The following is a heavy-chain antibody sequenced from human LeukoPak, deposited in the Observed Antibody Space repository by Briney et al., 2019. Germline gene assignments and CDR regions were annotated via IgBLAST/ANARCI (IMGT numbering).Heavy chain of an antibody. CDR3: ARGKIWSPVYLSH. D-gene: IGHD3-10*01. CDR2: VYYTGST. V-gene: IGHV4-59*08. J-gene: IGHJ4*02. Sequence: PSETLSLTCSLSGGSISNKYWSWIRQAPGKGLEWIGYVYYTGSTSYNPSLKSRVTISLDTSKNQFSLKLTSVTAADTAVYYCARGKIWSPVYLSHWGQGTLVTVSS. CDR1: GGSISNKY.